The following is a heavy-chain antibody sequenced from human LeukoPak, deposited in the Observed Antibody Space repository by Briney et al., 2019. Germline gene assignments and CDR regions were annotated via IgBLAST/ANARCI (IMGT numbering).Heavy chain of an antibody. CDR2: ISAYNGNT. J-gene: IGHJ6*02. V-gene: IGHV1-18*01. CDR1: GYTFTSYG. CDR3: AIGEAATLDPGLFSPGMDV. Sequence: ASVKVSCKASGYTFTSYGISWVRQAPGQGLEWMGWISAYNGNTNYAQKLQGRVTVTTDTSTSTAYMELRSLRSDDTAVYYCAIGEAATLDPGLFSPGMDVWGQGTTVTVSS. D-gene: IGHD2-15*01.